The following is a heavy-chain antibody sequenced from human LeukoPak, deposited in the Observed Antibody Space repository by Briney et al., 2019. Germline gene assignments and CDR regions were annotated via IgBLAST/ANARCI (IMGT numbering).Heavy chain of an antibody. CDR1: GGSISSSNW. CDR3: ATDNPWDIVVVPACY. J-gene: IGHJ4*02. CDR2: IYHSGST. V-gene: IGHV4-4*02. D-gene: IGHD2-2*01. Sequence: SETLSLTCAVSGGSISSSNWWSWVRQPPGKGLEWIGEIYHSGSTNYNPSLKSRVTISVDKSKNQFSLKLSSVTAADTAVYYCATDNPWDIVVVPACYWGQGTLVTVSS.